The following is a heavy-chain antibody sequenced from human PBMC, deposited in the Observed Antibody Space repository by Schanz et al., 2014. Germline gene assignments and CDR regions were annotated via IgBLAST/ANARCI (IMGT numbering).Heavy chain of an antibody. CDR1: GGTFSSYT. D-gene: IGHD3-10*01. CDR2: IIPILGIG. Sequence: QVQLVQSGAEVKKPGSSVKVSCKASGGTFSSYTISWVRQAPGQGPEWMGRIIPILGIGNDAQKFQGRVTITADKSTSTAYMELSSLRSDDTAVYYCARDRRLQRQSGWDYWGQGTLVTVSS. V-gene: IGHV1-69*08. J-gene: IGHJ4*02. CDR3: ARDRRLQRQSGWDY.